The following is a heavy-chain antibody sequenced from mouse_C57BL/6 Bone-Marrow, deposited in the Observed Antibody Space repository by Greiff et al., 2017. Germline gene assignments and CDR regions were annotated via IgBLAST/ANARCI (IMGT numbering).Heavy chain of an antibody. Sequence: EVKLVESGGGLVQPGGSLKLSCAASGFTFSDYGMAWFRQAPRPVPAWVAFISNLAYSLYYADTVTGPFSISTENATNTLYLEMSSLRSEDTAMYYCAKPYYSNYGWYFDVWGTGTTVTVSS. CDR1: GFTFSDYG. CDR3: AKPYYSNYGWYFDV. V-gene: IGHV5-15*01. CDR2: ISNLAYSL. D-gene: IGHD2-5*01. J-gene: IGHJ1*03.